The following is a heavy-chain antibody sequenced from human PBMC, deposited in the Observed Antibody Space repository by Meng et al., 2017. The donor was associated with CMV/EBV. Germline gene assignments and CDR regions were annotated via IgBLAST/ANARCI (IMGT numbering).Heavy chain of an antibody. D-gene: IGHD3-3*01. Sequence: ASAKVSCKASGYTFTSYGISWVRQAPGQGLEWMGWISAYNGNTNYAQKLQGRVTMTTDTSTSTAYMELRSLRSDDTAVYYCARIGYYTIFGNYYGMDFWGQGTTVTVSS. J-gene: IGHJ6*02. CDR1: GYTFTSYG. CDR2: ISAYNGNT. V-gene: IGHV1-18*01. CDR3: ARIGYYTIFGNYYGMDF.